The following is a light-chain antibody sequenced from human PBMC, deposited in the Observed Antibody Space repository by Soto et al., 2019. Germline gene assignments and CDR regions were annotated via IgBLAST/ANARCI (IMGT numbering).Light chain of an antibody. Sequence: DIVMTQSPDSLAVSLGERATINCKSSQSVLYSSNNKNYLAWYQQKPGQPPKLLIYWASTRESGVPDRFSGSGSGTDFTLTISSLQAEDVAVDYCQQHLSTPLTFGGGTKVELK. CDR1: QSVLYSSNNKNY. CDR3: QQHLSTPLT. V-gene: IGKV4-1*01. CDR2: WAS. J-gene: IGKJ4*01.